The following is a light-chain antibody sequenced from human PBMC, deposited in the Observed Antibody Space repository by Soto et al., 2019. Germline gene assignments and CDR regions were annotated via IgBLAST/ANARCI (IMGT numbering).Light chain of an antibody. CDR3: QQYYSNTPT. J-gene: IGKJ2*01. CDR2: WAS. CDR1: QSVLYSSNNKNY. V-gene: IGKV4-1*01. Sequence: DIVMTQSPDSLAASLGERATINCKSSQSVLYSSNNKNYLAWYQQKPGQPPKLLIYWASTRESGVPDRFSGSGSGTDFTLTISSLQAEDVAVYYCQQYYSNTPTFGQGTKLEIK.